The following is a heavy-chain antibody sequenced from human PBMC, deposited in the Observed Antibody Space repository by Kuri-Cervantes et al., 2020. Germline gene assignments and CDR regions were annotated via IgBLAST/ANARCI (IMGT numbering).Heavy chain of an antibody. D-gene: IGHD3/OR15-3a*01. Sequence: GESLKISCAASGFTFSSYAMSWVRQAPGKGLEWVAVISYDGSNKYYADSVKGRFTISRDKSKNTLYLQMNSLRAEDTAVYYCARDDAAEDWLLTSLYYFDYWGQGTLVTVSS. J-gene: IGHJ4*02. CDR2: ISYDGSNK. CDR1: GFTFSSYA. V-gene: IGHV3-30*03. CDR3: ARDDAAEDWLLTSLYYFDY.